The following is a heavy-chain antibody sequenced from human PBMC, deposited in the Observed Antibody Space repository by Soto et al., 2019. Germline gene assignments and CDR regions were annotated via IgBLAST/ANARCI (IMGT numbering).Heavy chain of an antibody. V-gene: IGHV3-74*01. CDR3: ARDGIVLMVYEVSGSSGEIDY. CDR2: INGDGSST. CDR1: GFTFSSYW. D-gene: IGHD2-8*01. J-gene: IGHJ4*02. Sequence: EVQLVESGGGLVQPGGSLRLSCAASGFTFSSYWMHWVRQAPGKGLVWVSRINGDGSSTSYADSVRGRFTISRDNAKNTLYLQLNSLRDEDTAVYSCARDGIVLMVYEVSGSSGEIDYWGQGTLVTVSS.